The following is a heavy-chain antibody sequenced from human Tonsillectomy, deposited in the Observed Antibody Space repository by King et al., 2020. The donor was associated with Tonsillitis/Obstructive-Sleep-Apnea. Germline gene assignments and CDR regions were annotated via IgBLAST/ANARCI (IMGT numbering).Heavy chain of an antibody. Sequence: QLVQSGAEVKKPGASVKVSCKASGYTFTSYAMHWVRQAPGQRLEWMGWINAGNGNTKYSQKFQGRVTITRDTSASTAYMELSSLRSEDTAVYYFARDGCSSTSCYPYDYWGQEPWSPSPQ. CDR2: INAGNGNT. CDR1: GYTFTSYA. D-gene: IGHD2-2*01. J-gene: IGHJ4*01. CDR3: ARDGCSSTSCYPYDY. V-gene: IGHV1-3*01.